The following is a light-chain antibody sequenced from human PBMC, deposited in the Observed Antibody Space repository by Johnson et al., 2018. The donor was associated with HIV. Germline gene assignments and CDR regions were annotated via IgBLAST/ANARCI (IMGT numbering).Light chain of an antibody. CDR2: DNN. Sequence: QSVLTQPPSVSAAPGQKVTISCSGSSFNIGNHYVSWYQQLPGTAPKLLIYDNNKRPSGIPDRFYGSKSGTSATLGITALQTGDEADYYCETWDRSLSGVFGTGTKVTFL. J-gene: IGLJ1*01. V-gene: IGLV1-51*01. CDR1: SFNIGNHY. CDR3: ETWDRSLSGV.